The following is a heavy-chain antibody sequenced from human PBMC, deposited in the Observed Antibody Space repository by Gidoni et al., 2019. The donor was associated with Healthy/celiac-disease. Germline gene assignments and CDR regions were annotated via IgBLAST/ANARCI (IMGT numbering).Heavy chain of an antibody. D-gene: IGHD1-1*01. V-gene: IGHV3-23*04. J-gene: IGHJ4*02. Sequence: EVQLVESGGGLVQPGGSLRLACAASGFPFSSYAMSWVRQAPGKGLVWVSAISGRGGSTYYADSVKGRFTISRDNSKNTLYLQMNSLRAEDTAVYYCAKDRVNWNDAFLDWGQGTLVTVSS. CDR2: ISGRGGST. CDR3: AKDRVNWNDAFLD. CDR1: GFPFSSYA.